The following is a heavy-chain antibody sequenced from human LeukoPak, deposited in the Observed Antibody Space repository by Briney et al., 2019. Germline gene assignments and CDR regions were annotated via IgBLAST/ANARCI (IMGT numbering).Heavy chain of an antibody. V-gene: IGHV4-4*09. D-gene: IGHD1-26*01. Sequence: SEALSLTCTVSGASTSAYYWSWIRQPPGKELEWIGESYSGGNANYKPPLKSRVTISIDTSENQFSLRLTSVTAADTAVYFCAHSKRGGGYYINAFAVWGQGALVTISS. CDR1: GASTSAYY. CDR2: SYSGGNA. J-gene: IGHJ3*01. CDR3: AHSKRGGGYYINAFAV.